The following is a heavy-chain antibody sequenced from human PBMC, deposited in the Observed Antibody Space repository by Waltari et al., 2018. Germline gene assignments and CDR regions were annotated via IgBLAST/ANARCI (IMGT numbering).Heavy chain of an antibody. CDR2: IKTDGSET. CDR1: GFTLSSSG. CDR3: AIGGVETSWYWRY. V-gene: IGHV3-7*01. Sequence: EVQVVESGGGLVQPGGSLRLSWAAPGFTLSSSGMTGVRRAPGKGLEWVANIKTDGSETYYVDSVKGRFTISRDNTKNSLYLQMSSLRAEDTAVYYCAIGGVETSWYWRYWGQGTLVTVSS. J-gene: IGHJ4*02. D-gene: IGHD6-13*01.